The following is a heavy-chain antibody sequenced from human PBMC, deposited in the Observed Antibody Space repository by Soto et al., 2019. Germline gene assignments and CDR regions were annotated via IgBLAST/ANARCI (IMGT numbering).Heavy chain of an antibody. J-gene: IGHJ4*02. V-gene: IGHV3-13*04. CDR1: GFTFSSYD. CDR3: ARAIGPTLFDY. Sequence: EVQLVESGGGLVQPGGSLRLSCSAYGFTFSSYDMHWVRQGTGKGLEWVSAIGTTGDTYYAGSVKGRFTISRENAKNSLYLQMNSLRAGDTAIYFCARAIGPTLFDYWGQGTLVTVSS. D-gene: IGHD3-22*01. CDR2: IGTTGDT.